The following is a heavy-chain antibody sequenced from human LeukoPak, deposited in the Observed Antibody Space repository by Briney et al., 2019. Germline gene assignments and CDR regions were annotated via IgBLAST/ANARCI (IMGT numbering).Heavy chain of an antibody. CDR1: GYTFTSNY. CDR3: ARASGDYYDSSGNLSYYYYMDV. J-gene: IGHJ6*03. V-gene: IGHV1-46*01. Sequence: ASVKVSCKASGYTFTSNYMHWVRQAPGQGLEWMGIINPSGGSTSYAQKFKGRVTMTRDMSTSTVYMELSSLRSEDTAVYYCARASGDYYDSSGNLSYYYYMDVWGKGTTVTIS. CDR2: INPSGGST. D-gene: IGHD3-22*01.